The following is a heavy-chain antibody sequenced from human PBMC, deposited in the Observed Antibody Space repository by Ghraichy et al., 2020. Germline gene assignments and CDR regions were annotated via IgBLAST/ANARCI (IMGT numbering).Heavy chain of an antibody. D-gene: IGHD1-26*01. CDR2: IYPGDSDT. CDR1: GYSFTSYW. J-gene: IGHJ6*03. V-gene: IGHV5-51*01. CDR3: ARAPRELDGGYYYYMDV. Sequence: GESLNISCKGSGYSFTSYWIGWVRQMPGKGLEWMGIIYPGDSDTRYSPSFQGQVTISADKSISTAYLQWSSLKASDTAMYYCARAPRELDGGYYYYMDVWGKGTTVTVSS.